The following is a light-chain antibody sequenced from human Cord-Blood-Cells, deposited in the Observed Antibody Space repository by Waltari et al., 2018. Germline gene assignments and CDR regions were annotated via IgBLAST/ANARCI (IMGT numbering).Light chain of an antibody. J-gene: IGKJ3*01. V-gene: IGKV1-39*01. CDR3: QQSYSTPVT. Sequence: DIQMTQSPSSLSASVGDRVTITCRASQSISSYLNWYQQKPGKAPKPLIYAASSLQSGVPSRFSASGSGPDFTLTISSLQPEDFATYYCQQSYSTPVTFGPGTKVDIK. CDR2: AAS. CDR1: QSISSY.